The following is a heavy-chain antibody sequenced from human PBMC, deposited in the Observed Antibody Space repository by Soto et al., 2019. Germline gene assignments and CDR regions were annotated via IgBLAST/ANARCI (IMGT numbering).Heavy chain of an antibody. D-gene: IGHD2-2*01. V-gene: IGHV3-21*01. CDR1: GFAFNNYG. CDR3: AREDSIIIPAVSDF. CDR2: ISKSDYT. J-gene: IGHJ4*02. Sequence: GGSLRLSCAVSGFAFNNYGINWVRQAPGKGLEWVSSISKSDYTYYSDSVKGRFTISRDNAKNSVSLQMNTLRVEDTAVYYCAREDSIIIPAVSDFWGPGTLVTVSS.